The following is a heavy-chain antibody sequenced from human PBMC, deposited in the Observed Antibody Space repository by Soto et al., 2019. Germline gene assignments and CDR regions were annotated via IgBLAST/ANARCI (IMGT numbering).Heavy chain of an antibody. CDR2: IYHSGST. CDR3: ASQKTQAVALEY. J-gene: IGHJ4*02. V-gene: IGHV4-4*02. D-gene: IGHD6-19*01. Sequence: SETLSLTCAVSGGSISRSNWLSWVRQPPGKGLEWIGEIYHSGSTNYNPSLRSRVNISVDKSKNQISLKLSSVTAADTAVYYCASQKTQAVALEYWGQGSLVTSPQ. CDR1: GGSISRSNW.